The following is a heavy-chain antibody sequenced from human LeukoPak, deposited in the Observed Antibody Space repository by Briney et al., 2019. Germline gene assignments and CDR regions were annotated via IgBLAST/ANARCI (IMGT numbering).Heavy chain of an antibody. Sequence: PSETLSLTCTVSGGSISSSSYYWSWIRQPPGKGLEWIGYIYYSGSTNYNPSLKSRVTISVDTSRNQFSLKLSSVTAADTAVYYCARAGAAAGHPEGPYYFDYWGQGTLVTVSS. J-gene: IGHJ4*02. D-gene: IGHD6-13*01. V-gene: IGHV4-61*01. CDR3: ARAGAAAGHPEGPYYFDY. CDR1: GGSISSSSYY. CDR2: IYYSGST.